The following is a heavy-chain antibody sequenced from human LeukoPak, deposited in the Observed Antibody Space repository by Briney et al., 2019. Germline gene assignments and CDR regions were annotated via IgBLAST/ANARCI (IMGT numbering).Heavy chain of an antibody. J-gene: IGHJ3*02. CDR3: ARRFSGYYPDAFDI. D-gene: IGHD3-22*01. Sequence: GGSLRLSCAASGFTFSSYGMHWVRQAPGKGLGWVAFIRYDGSNKYYADSVKGRFTISRDNSKNTLYLQMNSLRAEDTAVYYCARRFSGYYPDAFDIWGQGTMVTVSS. CDR1: GFTFSSYG. CDR2: IRYDGSNK. V-gene: IGHV3-30*02.